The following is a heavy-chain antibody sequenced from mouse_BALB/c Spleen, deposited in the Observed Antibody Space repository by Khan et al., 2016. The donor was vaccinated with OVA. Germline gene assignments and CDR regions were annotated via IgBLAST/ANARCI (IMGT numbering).Heavy chain of an antibody. Sequence: QVQLKESGPGLVAPSQTLSITCTVSGFSLTNYGVHWVRQPPGKGLEWLGVIWAGGGTNHYSALLSRLSISNVESRSHVSFIMISLHTDDTAIYYMTRAFYYGAWFAYWGQGTLVTVSA. CDR3: TRAFYYGAWFAY. J-gene: IGHJ3*01. CDR2: IWAGGGT. V-gene: IGHV2-9*02. CDR1: GFSLTNYG. D-gene: IGHD1-1*01.